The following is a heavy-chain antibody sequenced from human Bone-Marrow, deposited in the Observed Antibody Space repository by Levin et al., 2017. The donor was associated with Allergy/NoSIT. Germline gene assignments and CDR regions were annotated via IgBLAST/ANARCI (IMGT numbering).Heavy chain of an antibody. CDR2: RNHISGTR. CDR1: GGTFNNFA. V-gene: IGHV1-69*06. D-gene: IGHD6-13*01. Sequence: VASVKVSCKASGGTFNNFAISWVRQAPGQGLEWMGGRNHISGTRNYAQQFQGRVTISEGTSMNIVYMEMISLGPEDTAVYYCVRDGSSSSWKSPPWYYGLDIWGQGTAVIVSS. CDR3: VRDGSSSSWKSPPWYYGLDI. J-gene: IGHJ6*02.